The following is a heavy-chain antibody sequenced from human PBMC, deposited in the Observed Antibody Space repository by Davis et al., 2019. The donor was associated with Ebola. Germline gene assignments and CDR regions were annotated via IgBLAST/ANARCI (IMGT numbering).Heavy chain of an antibody. J-gene: IGHJ6*02. CDR3: ARDNGPVAADYGMDV. Sequence: AASVKVSCKASGYTFTSYAMHWVRQAPGQRLEWMGWINAGNGNTKYSQKFQGRVTITRDTSASTAYMELSSLRSEDTAVYYCARDNGPVAADYGMDVWGQGTTVTVSS. CDR1: GYTFTSYA. CDR2: INAGNGNT. V-gene: IGHV1-3*01. D-gene: IGHD6-19*01.